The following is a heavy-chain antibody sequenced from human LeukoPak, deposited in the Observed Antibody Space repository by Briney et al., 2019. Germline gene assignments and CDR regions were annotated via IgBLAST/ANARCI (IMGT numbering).Heavy chain of an antibody. J-gene: IGHJ5*02. CDR2: IYYSGST. D-gene: IGHD2-15*01. CDR1: GGSISSHY. CDR3: AKDWWPYCSGDSCYRNGNWFDP. Sequence: SETLSLTCTVSGGSISSHYWSWIRQPPGKGLEWIGYIYYSGSTNYNPSLKSRVTISVDTSKNQFSLKLSSVTASDTAVYYCAKDWWPYCSGDSCYRNGNWFDPWGQGTLVTVSS. V-gene: IGHV4-59*11.